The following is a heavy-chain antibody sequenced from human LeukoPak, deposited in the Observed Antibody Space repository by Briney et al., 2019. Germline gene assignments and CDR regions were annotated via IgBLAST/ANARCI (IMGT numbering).Heavy chain of an antibody. CDR2: INHSGST. J-gene: IGHJ4*02. V-gene: IGHV4-34*01. CDR3: ARVEGAVAGKGFDY. Sequence: SETLSLTCAVYGGSFSGYYWSWIRQPPGKGLEWIGEINHSGSTNYNPSLKSRVTISVDTSKNQFSLKLSSVTAADTAVYYCARVEGAVAGKGFDYWGQGTLVTVSS. D-gene: IGHD6-19*01. CDR1: GGSFSGYY.